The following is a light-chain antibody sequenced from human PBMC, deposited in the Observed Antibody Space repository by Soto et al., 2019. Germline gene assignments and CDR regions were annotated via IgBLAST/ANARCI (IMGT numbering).Light chain of an antibody. V-gene: IGKV3-20*01. CDR3: EQYGNSPRT. CDR2: GVS. Sequence: EIVLTQSPSTLSSSPGGRATLSSSASQNVRRDYFARYHQNPCQAPRIIIFGVSTRSSSNPDTIRCSGVWTYFTLTISRLEPDDFALYHSEQYGNSPRTFGAGTKVDIK. J-gene: IGKJ4*02. CDR1: QNVRRDY.